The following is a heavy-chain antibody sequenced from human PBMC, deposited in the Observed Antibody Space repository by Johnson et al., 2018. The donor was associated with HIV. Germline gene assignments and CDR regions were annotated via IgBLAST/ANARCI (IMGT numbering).Heavy chain of an antibody. Sequence: QVLLVESGGGVVQPGRSLRLSCAASGFTFSSYDMHWVRQAPGKGLDWVALISYDGSNTYYADSVKGRFTISRDNSKDTLYLQMHSLRPEDTALYYCARDPPHVVNRSALDLLGQGTMVTVSS. D-gene: IGHD1-14*01. V-gene: IGHV3-30*03. CDR3: ARDPPHVVNRSALDL. J-gene: IGHJ3*01. CDR1: GFTFSSYD. CDR2: ISYDGSNT.